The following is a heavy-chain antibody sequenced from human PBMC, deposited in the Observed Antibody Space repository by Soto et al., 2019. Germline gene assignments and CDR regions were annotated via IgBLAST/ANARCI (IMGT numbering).Heavy chain of an antibody. CDR2: VSAGGTSA. Sequence: EVQLLESGGGLVQPGGSLRLSCAASGFTFSSYAMGWVRQAPGKGLAWVSAVSAGGTSAYYVASVEGRFTISRDNSKNTLYLQMNSLRVEDTARYYCADRCSGGRCSPFDNWGQGTLVTVAS. CDR1: GFTFSSYA. CDR3: ADRCSGGRCSPFDN. V-gene: IGHV3-23*01. D-gene: IGHD2-15*01. J-gene: IGHJ4*02.